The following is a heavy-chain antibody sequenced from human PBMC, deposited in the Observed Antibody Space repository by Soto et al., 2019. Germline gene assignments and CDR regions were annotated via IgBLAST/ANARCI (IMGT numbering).Heavy chain of an antibody. CDR2: IFHSGST. J-gene: IGHJ4*02. CDR1: GGSITSYY. D-gene: IGHD1-26*01. Sequence: QVQLQESGPGLVKPSETLSLTCTVSGGSITSYYWSWIRQPPGKGLEWIGYIFHSGSTNYNPSLKSRVTISVDTSKNQFSLKLNSGTAADTAVYYCARAGGSYCDYWGQGTLVTVSS. CDR3: ARAGGSYCDY. V-gene: IGHV4-59*01.